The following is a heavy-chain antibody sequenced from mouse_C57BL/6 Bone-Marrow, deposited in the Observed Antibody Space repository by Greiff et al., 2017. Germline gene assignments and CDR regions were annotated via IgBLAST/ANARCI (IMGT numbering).Heavy chain of an antibody. CDR1: GYTFTSYG. CDR2: IYPRSGNT. V-gene: IGHV1-81*01. D-gene: IGHD1-1*01. Sequence: VKLQESGAELARPGASVKLSCKASGYTFTSYGISWVKQRTGQGLEWIGEIYPRSGNTYYNEKFKGKATLTAEKSSSTAYMELRSLTSEDSAVYFCARGITKPAWFAYWGQGTLVTVSA. CDR3: ARGITKPAWFAY. J-gene: IGHJ3*01.